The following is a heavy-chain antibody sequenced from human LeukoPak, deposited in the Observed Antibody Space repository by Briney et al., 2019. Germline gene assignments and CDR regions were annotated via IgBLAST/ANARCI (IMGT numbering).Heavy chain of an antibody. D-gene: IGHD2-21*02. J-gene: IGHJ6*02. Sequence: PGGSLRLSCAASGFTFSSYAMSWVRQAPGKGLEWVSAISGSGGSTYYADSVKGRFTISRDNSKNTLYLQMNSLRAEDTAVYYCARVVQTVSPYYYYGMDVWGQGTTVTVSS. V-gene: IGHV3-23*01. CDR1: GFTFSSYA. CDR2: ISGSGGST. CDR3: ARVVQTVSPYYYYGMDV.